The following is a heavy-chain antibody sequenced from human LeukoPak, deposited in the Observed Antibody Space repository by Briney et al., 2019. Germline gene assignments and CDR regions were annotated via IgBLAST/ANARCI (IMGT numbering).Heavy chain of an antibody. Sequence: GASVTVSCKASGGTFSSYAISWVRQAPGQGLEWMGGIIPIFGTANYAQKFQGRVTITADESTSTAYMELSSLRSEDTAVYYCARDLGDYVWGSYRYTLPGYFDYWGQGTLVTVSS. D-gene: IGHD3-16*02. CDR2: IIPIFGTA. CDR1: GGTFSSYA. J-gene: IGHJ4*02. V-gene: IGHV1-69*13. CDR3: ARDLGDYVWGSYRYTLPGYFDY.